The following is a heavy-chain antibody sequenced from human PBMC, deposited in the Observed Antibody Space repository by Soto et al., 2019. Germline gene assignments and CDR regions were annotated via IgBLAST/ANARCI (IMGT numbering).Heavy chain of an antibody. J-gene: IGHJ4*02. CDR3: AISTGGFGGLFVVPSDY. CDR1: GFTYESYA. Sequence: ESGGGLVQPGGSLRLSCAASGFTYESYAMSWVRQAPGKGLEWVSGINSGGTVAHYADSVKGQFAISRDNSKNTLSLEMNSLRADDTGLYYCAISTGGFGGLFVVPSDYWGQGTLVTVSS. V-gene: IGHV3-23*01. CDR2: INSGGTVA. D-gene: IGHD3-16*02.